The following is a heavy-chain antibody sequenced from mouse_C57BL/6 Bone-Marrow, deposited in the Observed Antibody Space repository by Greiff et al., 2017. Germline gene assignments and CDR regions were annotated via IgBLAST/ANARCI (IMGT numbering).Heavy chain of an antibody. J-gene: IGHJ2*01. Sequence: EVQLVQPGGGLVQPGASLKLSCEASEYDFPSHDMPWVSQTPGQSLELVAAINHDGGSTNYPDTMESRFIISRDNTKKTRYLQMSSLRSEDAALYYCARGNWEGDYLDFGGRGTTLTVSA. D-gene: IGHD4-1*01. V-gene: IGHV5-2*01. CDR1: EYDFPSHD. CDR2: INHDGGST. CDR3: ARGNWEGDYLDF.